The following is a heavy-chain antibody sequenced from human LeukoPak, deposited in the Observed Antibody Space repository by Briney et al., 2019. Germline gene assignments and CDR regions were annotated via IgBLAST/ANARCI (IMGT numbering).Heavy chain of an antibody. CDR3: ARDRQAEGYRG. J-gene: IGHJ4*02. CDR1: GFTFSDYY. Sequence: GGSLRLSCAASGFTFSDYYMSWLRQAPGKGLEWVSYISSDSSIIYYADSVKGRFTISRDNAKKSLYLQMNSLRTEDTAVYYCARDRQAEGYRGWGQGTLVTVSS. V-gene: IGHV3-11*04. D-gene: IGHD5-18*01. CDR2: ISSDSSII.